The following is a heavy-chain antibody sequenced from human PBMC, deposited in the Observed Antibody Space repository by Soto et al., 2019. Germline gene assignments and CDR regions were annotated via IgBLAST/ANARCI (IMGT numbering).Heavy chain of an antibody. V-gene: IGHV1-18*01. CDR3: ARVGVVGGSYRGHFQH. J-gene: IGHJ1*01. CDR1: GYTFTSYG. Sequence: QVQLVQSGAEVKKPGASVKVSCKASGYTFTSYGISWVRQAPGQGLEWMGWISAYNGNTNYAQKLQGRVTMTTDTTTSTAYMELRSMRTDDTAVYYCARVGVVGGSYRGHFQHWGQGTLVTVSS. CDR2: ISAYNGNT. D-gene: IGHD1-26*01.